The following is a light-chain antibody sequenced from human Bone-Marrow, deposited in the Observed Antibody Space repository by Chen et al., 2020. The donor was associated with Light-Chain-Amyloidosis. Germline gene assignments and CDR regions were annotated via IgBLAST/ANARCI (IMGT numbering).Light chain of an antibody. J-gene: IGKJ4*01. Sequence: EIVLTQSPGTLSLSPGEGANLTCRASQTISSNYLTWNQQKLGQAPRLLIYGSSSSATGFPDRFTCSGSGTDFTLTINRLEPEDFAMYYCQQYGTSPLTFGGGTKVEIK. CDR2: GSS. V-gene: IGKV3-20*01. CDR3: QQYGTSPLT. CDR1: QTISSNY.